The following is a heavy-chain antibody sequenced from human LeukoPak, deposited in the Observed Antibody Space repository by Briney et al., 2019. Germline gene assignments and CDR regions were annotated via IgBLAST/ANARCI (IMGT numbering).Heavy chain of an antibody. D-gene: IGHD4-17*01. V-gene: IGHV3-7*01. J-gene: IGHJ4*02. CDR3: ARVLVDYGQRDY. Sequence: GGSLRLSCSASGFTFSSYWVTWVRQAPGKGLEWVANINQDGSEKYYVDSVKGRFTISRDNAKNSLYLQINSLRAEDTAVYYCARVLVDYGQRDYWGQGTLVIVSS. CDR1: GFTFSSYW. CDR2: INQDGSEK.